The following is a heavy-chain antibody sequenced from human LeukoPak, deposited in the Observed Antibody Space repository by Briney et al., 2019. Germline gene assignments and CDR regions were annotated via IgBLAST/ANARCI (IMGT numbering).Heavy chain of an antibody. CDR2: ISGSGGSP. J-gene: IGHJ4*02. CDR1: GFTFSSYA. V-gene: IGHV3-23*01. CDR3: AKDRVLGASYYFDY. D-gene: IGHD3-16*01. Sequence: PGGSLRLSCAASGFTFSSYAMSWVRQAPGKGLEWVSAISGSGGSPYYADSVMGRFTISRDNSKNTLYLQMNSLRAEDTAVYYCAKDRVLGASYYFDYWGQGTLVTVSS.